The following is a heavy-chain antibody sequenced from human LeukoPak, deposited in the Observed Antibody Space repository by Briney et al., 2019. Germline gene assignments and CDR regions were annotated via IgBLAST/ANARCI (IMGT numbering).Heavy chain of an antibody. CDR2: IYYSGST. CDR1: GASVSSGSYY. CDR3: ARVIRLVPGLSWFDP. D-gene: IGHD6-19*01. Sequence: PSETLSLTCNVSGASVSSGSYYWSWIRQPPGKELEWIGYIYYSGSTNYNPSLKSRVTISVDTSKNQFSLKLSSVTAADTAVYYCARVIRLVPGLSWFDPWGQGTLVTVSS. V-gene: IGHV4-61*01. J-gene: IGHJ5*02.